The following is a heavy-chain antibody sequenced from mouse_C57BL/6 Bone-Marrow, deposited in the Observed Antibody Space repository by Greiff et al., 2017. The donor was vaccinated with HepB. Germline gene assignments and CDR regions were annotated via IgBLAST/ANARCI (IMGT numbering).Heavy chain of an antibody. CDR1: GYSITSGYY. CDR2: ISYDGSN. CDR3: ARERTYWYFDV. V-gene: IGHV3-6*01. J-gene: IGHJ1*03. Sequence: ESGPGLVKPSQSLSLTCSVTGYSITSGYYWNWIRQFPGNKLEWMGYISYDGSNNYNPSLKNRISITRDTSKNQFFLKLNSVTTEDTATYYGARERTYWYFDVWGTGTTVTVSS.